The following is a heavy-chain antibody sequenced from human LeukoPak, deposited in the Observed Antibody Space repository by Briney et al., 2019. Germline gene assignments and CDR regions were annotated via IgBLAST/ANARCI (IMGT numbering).Heavy chain of an antibody. CDR1: GFTFSSYS. J-gene: IGHJ4*02. CDR3: ARGLRWLQPPFFDY. Sequence: GGSLRLSCAASGFTFSSYSMNWVRQAPGKGLEWVSYISSSSSTIYYADSVKGRFTISRDNAKNSLYLQMNSLRAEDTAVYYCARGLRWLQPPFFDYWGQGTLVTVSS. CDR2: ISSSSSTI. V-gene: IGHV3-48*01. D-gene: IGHD5-24*01.